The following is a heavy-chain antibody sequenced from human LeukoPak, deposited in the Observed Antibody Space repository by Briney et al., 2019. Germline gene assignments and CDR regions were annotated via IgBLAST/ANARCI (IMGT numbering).Heavy chain of an antibody. CDR2: ISSSSSTI. J-gene: IGHJ3*02. Sequence: PGGSLRLSCAASGFTFSSYSMNWVRQAPGKGLEWVSYISSSSSTIYYADSVKGRFTISRDNAKNSLYLQMNSLRAEDTAVYYCAKEGIFGVVRAFDIWGQGTMVTVSS. V-gene: IGHV3-48*01. CDR1: GFTFSSYS. CDR3: AKEGIFGVVRAFDI. D-gene: IGHD3-3*01.